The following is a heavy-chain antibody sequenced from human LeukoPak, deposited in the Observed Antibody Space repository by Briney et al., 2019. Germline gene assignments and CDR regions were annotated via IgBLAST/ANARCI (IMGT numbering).Heavy chain of an antibody. J-gene: IGHJ4*02. CDR2: IWYDGSNK. Sequence: GGSLRLSCAASGLTFTRYGMHWVRQAPGKGLEWVAVIWYDGSNKYYADSVKGRFTISRDDSKNTVYLQMNSMRDEDTAVYYCVRDRDFYFDSWGQGTLVTVSS. CDR3: VRDRDFYFDS. D-gene: IGHD3-10*01. CDR1: GLTFTRYG. V-gene: IGHV3-33*01.